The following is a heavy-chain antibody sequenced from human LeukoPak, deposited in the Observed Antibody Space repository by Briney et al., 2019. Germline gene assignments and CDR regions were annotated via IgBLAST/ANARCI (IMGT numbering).Heavy chain of an antibody. Sequence: ASVKVSCKASGYTFTSYYMHWVRQAPGQGLEWMGIINPSGGSTSHAQKFQGRVTMTRDTSTGTVYMELSSLRSEDTAVYYCAREEAAGQYYYYYYYMDVWGKGTTVTVSS. J-gene: IGHJ6*03. D-gene: IGHD6-13*01. V-gene: IGHV1-46*01. CDR3: AREEAAGQYYYYYYYMDV. CDR2: INPSGGST. CDR1: GYTFTSYY.